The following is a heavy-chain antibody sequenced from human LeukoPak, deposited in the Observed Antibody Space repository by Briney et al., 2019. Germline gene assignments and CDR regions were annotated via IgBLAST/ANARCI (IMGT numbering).Heavy chain of an antibody. CDR2: IYHSGST. CDR3: ARKGGLWFGELSNYYYYMDV. CDR1: GGSISSSNW. D-gene: IGHD3-10*01. Sequence: SGTLSLTCAVSGGSISSSNWWSWVRQPPGKGLEWIGEIYHSGSTNYNPSLKSRVTISVDKSKNQFSLKLSSVTAADTAVYYCARKGGLWFGELSNYYYYMDVWGKGTTVTISS. J-gene: IGHJ6*03. V-gene: IGHV4-4*02.